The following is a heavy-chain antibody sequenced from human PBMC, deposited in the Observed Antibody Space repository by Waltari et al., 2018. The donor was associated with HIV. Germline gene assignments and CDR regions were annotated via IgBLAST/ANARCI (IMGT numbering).Heavy chain of an antibody. V-gene: IGHV4-59*08. CDR2: IYYSGST. CDR1: GGSISSYY. D-gene: IGHD2-2*01. Sequence: QVQLQESGPGLVKPSETLSLTCTVSGGSISSYYWSWIRQPPGKGLEWIGYIYYSGSTNYNPSLKSRVTISVDTSKNQFSLKLSSVTAADTAVYYCATNNPPYCSSTSCPQDNYYDYGMDVWGQGTTVTVSS. CDR3: ATNNPPYCSSTSCPQDNYYDYGMDV. J-gene: IGHJ6*02.